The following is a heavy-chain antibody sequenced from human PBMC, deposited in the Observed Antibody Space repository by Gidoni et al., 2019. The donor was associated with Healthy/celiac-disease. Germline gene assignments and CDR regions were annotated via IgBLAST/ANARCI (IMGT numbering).Heavy chain of an antibody. D-gene: IGHD5-12*01. V-gene: IGHV3-21*01. CDR3: ARLRIRKGRDGYKTNSLDYYGMDV. CDR1: GFTFSSYS. J-gene: IGHJ6*02. Sequence: EVQLVESGGGLVKPGGSLSLSCAASGFTFSSYSMNWFRQAPGKGLEWVSAISSSSSYRYYADSVKGRFTISRDNAKNSLYLQMNSLRAEDTAVYYCARLRIRKGRDGYKTNSLDYYGMDVWGQGTTVTVSS. CDR2: ISSSSSYR.